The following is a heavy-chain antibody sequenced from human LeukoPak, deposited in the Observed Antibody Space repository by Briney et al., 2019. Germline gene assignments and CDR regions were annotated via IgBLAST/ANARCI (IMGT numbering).Heavy chain of an antibody. J-gene: IGHJ4*02. D-gene: IGHD4-17*01. CDR2: IWYDGSNK. CDR1: GFTFSDYY. CDR3: ARRGVYGDSDY. Sequence: GGSLRLSCAASGFTFSDYYMSWVRQAPGKGLEWVAVIWYDGSNKYYADSVKGRFTISRDNSKNTLYLQMNSLRAEDTAVYYCARRGVYGDSDYWGQGTLVTVSS. V-gene: IGHV3-33*08.